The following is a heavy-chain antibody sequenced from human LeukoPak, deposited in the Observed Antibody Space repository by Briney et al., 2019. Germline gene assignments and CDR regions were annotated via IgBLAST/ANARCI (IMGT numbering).Heavy chain of an antibody. V-gene: IGHV2-70*11. CDR2: IDWDDDK. CDR1: GCARSTSGMC. D-gene: IGHD4-23*01. Sequence: ESGPTRWNPTQTLTLTCTFSGCARSTSGMCVSWIRQPPGKALEWLARIDWDDDKYYSTSLKTRLTISKDTSKNQVVLTMTNMDPLDTATYYCARIRRTTVVTAGAFDIWGQGTMVTVSS. CDR3: ARIRRTTVVTAGAFDI. J-gene: IGHJ3*02.